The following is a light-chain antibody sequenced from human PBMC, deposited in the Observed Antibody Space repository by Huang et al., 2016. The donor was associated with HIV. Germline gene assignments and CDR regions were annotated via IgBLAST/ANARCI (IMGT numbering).Light chain of an antibody. Sequence: DIVLTQSPGTLSLSPGERATLSGRASQSLSSYYVAWYQQKAGQTPRLLIHATSTRANGIPDRFSGSGSGAGFTLTISRLEPEDSAVYFCHHYGSPPWTFGQGTRVEIK. CDR3: HHYGSPPWT. J-gene: IGKJ1*01. CDR2: ATS. V-gene: IGKV3-20*01. CDR1: QSLSSYY.